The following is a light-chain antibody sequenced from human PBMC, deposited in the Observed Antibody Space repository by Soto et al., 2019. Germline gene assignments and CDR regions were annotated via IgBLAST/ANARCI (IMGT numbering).Light chain of an antibody. CDR1: RTISSY. J-gene: IGKJ1*01. V-gene: IGKV1-5*03. CDR3: QQYHSYWT. CDR2: KAS. Sequence: DIQMTQSPSSLSASVGDRVTITCRASRTISSYLNWYQQKPGKAPXXLIYKASTLKSGVPSRFSGSGSGTEFTLTISSLQTDDFSTYYCQQYHSYWTFGQGTKVDIK.